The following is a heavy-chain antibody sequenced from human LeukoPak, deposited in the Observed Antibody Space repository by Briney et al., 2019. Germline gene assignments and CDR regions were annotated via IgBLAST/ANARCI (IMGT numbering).Heavy chain of an antibody. CDR1: GYTLTELS. CDR2: FDPEDGET. CDR3: ATDRESIAALPSGFDI. D-gene: IGHD6-6*01. V-gene: IGHV1-24*01. J-gene: IGHJ3*02. Sequence: ASVKVSCKVSGYTLTELSMHWVRQAPGKGLEWMGGFDPEDGETIYAQKFQGRVTMTEDTSTDTAYMELSSLRSEDTAVYYCATDRESIAALPSGFDIWGQGTMVTVSS.